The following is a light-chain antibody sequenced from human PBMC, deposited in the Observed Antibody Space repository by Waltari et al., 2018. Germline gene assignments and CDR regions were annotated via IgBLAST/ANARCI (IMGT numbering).Light chain of an antibody. Sequence: QSALTQPPSASGSPGQSVTISCTGTSSDVGGYNYVSWYQQHPGKVPKVIIYEVTKRPSGVPDRFSGSKSGNTTSLTVSGLQAEDEADYYCTSYAGSNNYVFGTGTKVTVL. CDR2: EVT. J-gene: IGLJ1*01. CDR1: SSDVGGYNY. CDR3: TSYAGSNNYV. V-gene: IGLV2-8*01.